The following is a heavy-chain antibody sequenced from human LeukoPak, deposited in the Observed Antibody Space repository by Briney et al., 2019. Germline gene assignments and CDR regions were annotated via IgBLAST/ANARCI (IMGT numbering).Heavy chain of an antibody. CDR2: INAGNGNT. J-gene: IGHJ4*02. V-gene: IGHV1-3*01. CDR3: ARDSRLRGYSGYGY. Sequence: ASVKVSCKASGYTFTSYAMHWVRQAPGQRLEWMGWINAGNGNTKYSQKFQGRVTITRDTSASTAYMELGSLRSEDTAVYYCARDSRLRGYSGYGYWGQGTLVTVSS. D-gene: IGHD5-12*01. CDR1: GYTFTSYA.